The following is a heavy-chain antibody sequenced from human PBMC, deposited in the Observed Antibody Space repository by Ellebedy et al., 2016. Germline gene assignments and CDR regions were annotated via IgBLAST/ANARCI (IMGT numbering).Heavy chain of an antibody. CDR1: GITVTDNY. V-gene: IGHV3-66*01. J-gene: IGHJ4*02. CDR2: IYSGGAT. CDR3: ARDPPSATTRTWA. D-gene: IGHD1-26*01. Sequence: GGSLRLSXAVSGITVTDNYMRWVRQAPGKGLEWVSLIYSGGATYYADSVKGRFTVSRDGSQNTVYLQMNSLRVSDTAVYYCARDPPSATTRTWAWGQGALVTVSS.